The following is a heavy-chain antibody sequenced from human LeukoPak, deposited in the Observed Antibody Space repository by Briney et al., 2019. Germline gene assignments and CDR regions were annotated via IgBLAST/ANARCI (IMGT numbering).Heavy chain of an antibody. CDR3: ARSRRDGYNHDYYYYYMDV. CDR2: IYPGDSDT. J-gene: IGHJ6*03. Sequence: GESLKISCKGSGHSFTSYWIGWVRQMPGKGLEWMGIIYPGDSDTRYSPSFQGQVTISADKSISTAYLQWSSLKASDTAMYYCARSRRDGYNHDYYYYYMDVWGKGTTVTVSS. V-gene: IGHV5-51*01. CDR1: GHSFTSYW. D-gene: IGHD5-24*01.